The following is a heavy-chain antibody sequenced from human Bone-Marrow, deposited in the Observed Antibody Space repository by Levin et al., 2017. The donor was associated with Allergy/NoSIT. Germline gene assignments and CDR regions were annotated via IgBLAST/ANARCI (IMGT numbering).Heavy chain of an antibody. CDR2: IYFSGST. D-gene: IGHD3-10*01. Sequence: GSLRLSCTVSGGSIRSSSYYWGWIRQAPGGGLEWVGSIYFSGSTYYNPSLKSRVTISVDTSKNQFSLNLTSVTAADTAIYYCASPPSNGYRSGSYFFGYWGQGTLVTVAS. V-gene: IGHV4-39*07. J-gene: IGHJ4*02. CDR1: GGSIRSSSYY. CDR3: ASPPSNGYRSGSYFFGY.